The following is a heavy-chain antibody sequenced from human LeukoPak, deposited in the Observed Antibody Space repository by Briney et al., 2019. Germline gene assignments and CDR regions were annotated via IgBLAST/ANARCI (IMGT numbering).Heavy chain of an antibody. D-gene: IGHD6-13*01. CDR3: AGEAIAAAADY. V-gene: IGHV3-21*01. Sequence: PGGSLRLSCAASGFTFSSYSMNWVRQAPGKGLEWVSSISSSSSYIYYADSVKGRFTISRDNAKNSLYLQMNSLRAEDTAVYYCAGEAIAAAADYWGQGTLVTVSS. CDR1: GFTFSSYS. CDR2: ISSSSSYI. J-gene: IGHJ4*02.